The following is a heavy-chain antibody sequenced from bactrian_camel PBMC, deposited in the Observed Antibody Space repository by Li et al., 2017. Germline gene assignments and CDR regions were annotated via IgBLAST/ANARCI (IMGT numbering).Heavy chain of an antibody. Sequence: HVQLVESGGGSVQSGGSLRLSCTASGYFCMAWFRQAPGKERRWVTTIDGDGTTNYVDSVRGRFTISQNSAKNMLYLQMNSLKPVDTAMYYCAARPGICATAVQALDGLAMGLGYRGQGTQVTVS. D-gene: IGHD3*01. V-gene: IGHV3S53*01. CDR3: AARPGICATAVQALDGLAMGLGY. J-gene: IGHJ4*01. CDR1: GYFC. CDR2: IDGDGTT.